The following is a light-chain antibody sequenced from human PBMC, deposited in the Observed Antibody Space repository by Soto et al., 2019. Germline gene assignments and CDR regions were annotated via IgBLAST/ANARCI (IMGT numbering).Light chain of an antibody. CDR2: DVS. Sequence: QSALTQPASVSGSPGQSITISCTGTSSDVGGYNYASWYQQHPGKAPKLMIYDVSNRPSGVSNRFSGSKSGNTASLTISGLQAEDEADYYCSSYTSSSTPYVFVTGTKLTVL. CDR3: SSYTSSSTPYV. J-gene: IGLJ1*01. CDR1: SSDVGGYNY. V-gene: IGLV2-14*01.